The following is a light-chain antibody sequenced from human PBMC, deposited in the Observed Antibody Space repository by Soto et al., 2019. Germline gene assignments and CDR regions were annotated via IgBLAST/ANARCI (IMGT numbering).Light chain of an antibody. J-gene: IGKJ5*01. CDR3: HQYDNWPKT. V-gene: IGKV3D-15*01. CDR2: QTS. Sequence: EIVMTQSPATLSVFPGDRVTLSCRASQYINTRLAWYQHRPGQAPRLLIYQTSIKAAGIPARFSASGTGTEFTLTISSLQSEDFAVYYCHQYDNWPKTFGQGTRLEIK. CDR1: QYINTR.